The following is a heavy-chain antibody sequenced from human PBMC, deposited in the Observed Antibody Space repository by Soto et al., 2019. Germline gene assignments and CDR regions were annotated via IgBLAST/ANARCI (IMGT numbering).Heavy chain of an antibody. CDR2: IIPIFGTA. CDR1: GGTFSSYA. V-gene: IGHV1-69*12. D-gene: IGHD5-12*01. Sequence: QVQLVQSGAEVKKPGSSVKVSCKASGGTFSSYAISWVRQAPGQGLEWMGGIIPIFGTANYAQKFQGRVTITADESTSTAYMELSSLRSEDTAVYYCVRELRELRDGYNFYATADYWGQGTLVIVSS. J-gene: IGHJ4*02. CDR3: VRELRELRDGYNFYATADY.